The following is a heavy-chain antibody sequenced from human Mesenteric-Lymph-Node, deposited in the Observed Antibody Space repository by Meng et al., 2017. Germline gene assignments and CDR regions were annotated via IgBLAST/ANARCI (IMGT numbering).Heavy chain of an antibody. CDR3: ARDIPKQWPRRSNWFDP. CDR2: IIPIFGTA. D-gene: IGHD6-19*01. CDR1: GGTFSSYA. J-gene: IGHJ5*02. Sequence: SVKVSCKASGGTFSSYAISWVRQAPGQGLEWMGGIIPIFGTANYAQEFQGRVTITADKSTSTAYMELSSLRSEDTAVYYCARDIPKQWPRRSNWFDPWGHGNRV. V-gene: IGHV1-69*06.